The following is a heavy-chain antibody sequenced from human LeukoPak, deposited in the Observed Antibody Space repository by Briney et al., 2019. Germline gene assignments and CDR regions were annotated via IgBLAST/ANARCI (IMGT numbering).Heavy chain of an antibody. CDR3: ARVEPSVAGVY. CDR2: ISAYNGNT. V-gene: IGHV1-18*01. J-gene: IGHJ4*02. D-gene: IGHD6-19*01. Sequence: GASVKVSCKASGGTSSSYAISWVRQAPGQGLEWMGWISAYNGNTNYAQKLQGRVTMTTDTSTSTAYMELRSLRSDDTAVYYCARVEPSVAGVYWGQGTLVTVSS. CDR1: GGTSSSYA.